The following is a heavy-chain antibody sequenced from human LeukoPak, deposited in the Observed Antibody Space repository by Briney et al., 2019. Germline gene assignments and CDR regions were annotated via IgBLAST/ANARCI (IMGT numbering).Heavy chain of an antibody. J-gene: IGHJ3*02. CDR1: GYTFTGYF. Sequence: AAAVKVSCKASGYTFTGYFMHWVRQAPGQGVEWMGWINPYSGGTNYAQQSQGRVTMTRDTSLSTAHRELSRVRSDDTGVYYWALGPEWNDAFDIWGQGTMVTVSS. CDR2: INPYSGGT. D-gene: IGHD3-3*01. CDR3: ALGPEWNDAFDI. V-gene: IGHV1-2*02.